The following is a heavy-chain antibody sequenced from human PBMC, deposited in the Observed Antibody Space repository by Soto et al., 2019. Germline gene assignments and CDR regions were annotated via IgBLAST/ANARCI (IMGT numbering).Heavy chain of an antibody. D-gene: IGHD6-13*01. CDR2: ISGSGDST. CDR1: GFTFSSYA. Sequence: EVQLLESGGGLVQPGGSLRLSCAASGFTFSSYAMSWVRQAPGKGLEWVSVISGSGDSTYYADSVRGRFTISRDKSKNTLYLQMNSLRAADTAVYYCAKDRDGAAAGPTKFYGMDVWGQGTTVTVSS. J-gene: IGHJ6*02. CDR3: AKDRDGAAAGPTKFYGMDV. V-gene: IGHV3-23*01.